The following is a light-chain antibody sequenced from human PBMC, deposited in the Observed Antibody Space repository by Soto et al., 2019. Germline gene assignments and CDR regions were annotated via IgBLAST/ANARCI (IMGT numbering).Light chain of an antibody. CDR3: MQGTHWPPYC. V-gene: IGKV2-30*01. CDR2: QVS. CDR1: RSLAYIDGNTY. J-gene: IGKJ2*03. Sequence: DVVMTQSPLSLPATLGQPASISCRSSRSLAYIDGNTYLNWFHQKPGQSPRRLIYQVSNRDSGVPDRFSGSGSGTHFTLKISRVEGEDVGVYYCMQGTHWPPYCFGQGTKLEIK.